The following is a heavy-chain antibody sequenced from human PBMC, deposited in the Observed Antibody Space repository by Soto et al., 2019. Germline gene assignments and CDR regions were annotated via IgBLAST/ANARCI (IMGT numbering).Heavy chain of an antibody. CDR3: VREASGWYSRGSFDF. CDR2: IKSKTDGGTT. V-gene: IGHV3-15*01. CDR1: GFTFSNAW. Sequence: EVQLVESGGGLVKPGGSLRLSCAASGFTFSNAWMSWVRQAPGKGLEWVGRIKSKTDGGTTDYAAPVKGRFTISRDNSNNTLYLQMNSLRAEDTAIYSCVREASGWYSRGSFDFWGRGTMVTVSS. D-gene: IGHD6-19*01. J-gene: IGHJ3*01.